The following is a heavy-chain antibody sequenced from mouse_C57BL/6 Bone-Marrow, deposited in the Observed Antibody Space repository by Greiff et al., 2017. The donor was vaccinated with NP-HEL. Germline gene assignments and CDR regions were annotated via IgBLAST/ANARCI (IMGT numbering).Heavy chain of an antibody. Sequence: VQLQQPGAELVKPGASVKLSCKASGYTFTSYWMHWVKQRPGRGLEWIGRIDPNSGGTKYNEKFKSKATLTVDKPSSTAYMQLSSLTSEDSAVYYCARKREYDYEGHWYFDVWGTGTTVTVSS. CDR2: IDPNSGGT. D-gene: IGHD2-4*01. J-gene: IGHJ1*03. CDR1: GYTFTSYW. CDR3: ARKREYDYEGHWYFDV. V-gene: IGHV1-72*01.